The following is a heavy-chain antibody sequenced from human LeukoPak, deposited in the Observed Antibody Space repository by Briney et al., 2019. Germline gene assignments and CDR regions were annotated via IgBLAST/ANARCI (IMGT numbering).Heavy chain of an antibody. J-gene: IGHJ4*02. CDR2: IHTTGST. D-gene: IGHD6-19*01. Sequence: TSETLSLTCTVSGGSISGYYWSWIRQPAGKGLEWIGRIHTTGSTNYNPSLKSRVSMSLDTSKNQFSLKLSSVTAADTAVYYCARLGSSSGWYHYFDYWGQGTLVTVSS. V-gene: IGHV4-4*07. CDR1: GGSISGYY. CDR3: ARLGSSSGWYHYFDY.